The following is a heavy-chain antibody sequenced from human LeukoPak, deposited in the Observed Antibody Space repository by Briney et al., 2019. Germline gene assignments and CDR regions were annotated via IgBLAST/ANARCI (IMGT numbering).Heavy chain of an antibody. CDR1: GGSISSSSYY. Sequence: PSETLSLTCTVSGGSISSSSYYWGWIRQPPGKGLEWIGSIYYSGSTYYNPSLKSRVTISVDTSMNQFSLKLSSVTAADTAVYYCARRGFHDYSNYGSYYYYYYYMDVWGKGTTVTVSS. J-gene: IGHJ6*03. CDR3: ARRGFHDYSNYGSYYYYYYYMDV. D-gene: IGHD4-11*01. V-gene: IGHV4-39*01. CDR2: IYYSGST.